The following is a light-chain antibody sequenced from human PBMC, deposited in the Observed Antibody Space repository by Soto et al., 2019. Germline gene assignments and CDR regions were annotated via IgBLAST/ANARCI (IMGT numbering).Light chain of an antibody. J-gene: IGKJ4*01. V-gene: IGKV1-39*01. CDR1: QSISTY. CDR3: QQSYNTPLT. Sequence: DIQMTQSSSSLSASLGDRVSLTCRASQSISTYLNWYQQRPGKAPKLLINAASNLQSGVPSRFSGSGSGTDFTLTISSLQPEDFATYYCQQSYNTPLTFGGGTKVEIK. CDR2: AAS.